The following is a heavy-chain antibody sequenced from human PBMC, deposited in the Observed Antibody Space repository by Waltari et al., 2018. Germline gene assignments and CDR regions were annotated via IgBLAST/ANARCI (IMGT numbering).Heavy chain of an antibody. J-gene: IGHJ4*02. CDR1: GFTFGDFG. CDR3: TRGNFQWSSTLDY. V-gene: IGHV3-49*04. CDR2: IRSKVYGGTT. D-gene: IGHD2-15*01. Sequence: EVLPLVSGGGLVQPGRSLRLFGTGLGFTFGDFGVCWVRQAPGKGLEWVGFIRSKVYGGTTKDAASVRGRFTLSRDDSKSIAFLQMNGLRTEDTAVYYCTRGNFQWSSTLDYWGQGTLVNVSS.